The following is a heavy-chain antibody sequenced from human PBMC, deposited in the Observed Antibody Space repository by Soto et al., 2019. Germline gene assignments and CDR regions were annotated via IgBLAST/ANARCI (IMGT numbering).Heavy chain of an antibody. Sequence: SETLSLTCVVSGGAIRSPDWWTWVRQPPGKGLEWIGEIFQSGSTNYTPSLESRVTISVDKSKNQFSLTLTSVTAADTAVYFCARGRGRYSSGWSWFDPWGQGILATVYS. J-gene: IGHJ5*02. V-gene: IGHV4-4*02. CDR3: ARGRGRYSSGWSWFDP. D-gene: IGHD6-19*01. CDR2: IFQSGST. CDR1: GGAIRSPDW.